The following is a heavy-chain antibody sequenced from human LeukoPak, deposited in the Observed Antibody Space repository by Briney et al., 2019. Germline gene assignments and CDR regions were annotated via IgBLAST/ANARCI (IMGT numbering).Heavy chain of an antibody. Sequence: GGSLRLSCAASGFTFSENYMSWIRQAPGKGLEGGSYISGSGSTIYYADSVKGRFTISRDNAKNSLYLQMNSLRAEDTAVYYCARDHNRFDPWGQGTLVTVSS. J-gene: IGHJ5*02. CDR2: ISGSGSTI. CDR1: GFTFSENY. CDR3: ARDHNRFDP. V-gene: IGHV3-11*01.